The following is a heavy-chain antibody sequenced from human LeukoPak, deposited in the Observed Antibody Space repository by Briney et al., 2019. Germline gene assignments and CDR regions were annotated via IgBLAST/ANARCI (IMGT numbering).Heavy chain of an antibody. CDR2: ISSSSSYI. J-gene: IGHJ3*02. V-gene: IGHV3-21*01. Sequence: PGGSLRLSCAASGFTFSSYTMNWVRQAPGKGLEWVSIISSSSSYIYYADSVKGRFTISRDNAKNALYLQMNSLRAEDTAVYYCARRGHCNSTSCYSGDAIDIWGEGTMVTVSS. CDR3: ARRGHCNSTSCYSGDAIDI. CDR1: GFTFSSYT. D-gene: IGHD2-2*01.